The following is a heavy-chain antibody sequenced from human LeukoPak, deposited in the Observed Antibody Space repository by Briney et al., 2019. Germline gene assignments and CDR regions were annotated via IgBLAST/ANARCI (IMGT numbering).Heavy chain of an antibody. Sequence: GASVKVSXKASGYTFIDYHIHWIRQAPGQGLEWMGDINTNSGATRYAQSFQGRVALSRDTSVSTAYMELSSLRSDDTAVYYCARGPSHGGFDIWGQGTMVTVSS. D-gene: IGHD4-23*01. CDR1: GYTFIDYH. CDR3: ARGPSHGGFDI. CDR2: INTNSGAT. J-gene: IGHJ3*02. V-gene: IGHV1-2*02.